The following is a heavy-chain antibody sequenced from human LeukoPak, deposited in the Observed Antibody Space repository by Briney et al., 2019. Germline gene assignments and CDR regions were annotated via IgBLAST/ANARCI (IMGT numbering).Heavy chain of an antibody. J-gene: IGHJ3*01. D-gene: IGHD5-18*01. Sequence: PGGSLRLSCAVSGLSDAWLSWVRQAPGKGLEWVGRIRNKASGGTMDYAAPVKGRFTISREDPENTLYLQMNSLKTEDAAIYFCATEGNRYGHHSFDLWSQGTMVTVSS. CDR3: ATEGNRYGHHSFDL. V-gene: IGHV3-15*05. CDR1: GLSDAW. CDR2: IRNKASGGTM.